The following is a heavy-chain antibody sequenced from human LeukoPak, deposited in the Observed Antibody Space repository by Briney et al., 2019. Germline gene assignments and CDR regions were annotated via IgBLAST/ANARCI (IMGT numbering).Heavy chain of an antibody. V-gene: IGHV1-18*04. CDR1: GYTFTSYG. D-gene: IGHD3-10*01. Sequence: ASVKVSCKASGYTFTSYGISWVRQAPGQGLEGMGWISAYNGNTNYAQKLQGRVTMTTDTSTSTAYMELRSLRSDDTAVYYCARDPAPHYGSGSYFDYWGQGTLVTVSS. CDR2: ISAYNGNT. J-gene: IGHJ4*02. CDR3: ARDPAPHYGSGSYFDY.